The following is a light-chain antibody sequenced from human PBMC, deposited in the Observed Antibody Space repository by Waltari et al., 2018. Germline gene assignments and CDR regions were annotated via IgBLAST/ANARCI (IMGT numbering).Light chain of an antibody. V-gene: IGLV1-44*01. J-gene: IGLJ3*02. CDR2: NDN. CDR3: AVWDDSLGGV. CDR1: NSNIGGNS. Sequence: QSVLTQPPSVSGTPGQRVTSSCSGSNSNIGGNSVNWYQQLPGTAPKLLIYNDNQGPSGVPDRFSASKSGTSASLAITGLQSEDDAYYYCAVWDDSLGGVFGGGTKLTVL.